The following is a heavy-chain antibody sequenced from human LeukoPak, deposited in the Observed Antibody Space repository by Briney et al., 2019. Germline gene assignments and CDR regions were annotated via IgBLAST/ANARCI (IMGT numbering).Heavy chain of an antibody. J-gene: IGHJ4*02. D-gene: IGHD3-10*01. CDR1: GYSFSSYW. Sequence: GESLKISCKGSGYSFSSYWIGWVRQMPGKGLEWMGIIYPGDSDTTYSPSLQGQVTISADKSISTAYLQWSSLKASDTAMYYCARAIYYFGSGSYWFFDYWGQGTLVTVSS. V-gene: IGHV5-51*01. CDR3: ARAIYYFGSGSYWFFDY. CDR2: IYPGDSDT.